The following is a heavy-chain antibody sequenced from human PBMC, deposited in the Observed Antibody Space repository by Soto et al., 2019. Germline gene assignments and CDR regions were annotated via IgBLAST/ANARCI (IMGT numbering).Heavy chain of an antibody. V-gene: IGHV4-31*03. CDR1: GGSISSGGYY. D-gene: IGHD3-9*01. CDR2: IYYSGST. Sequence: QVQLQESGPGLVKPSQTLSLTCTVSGGSISSGGYYWSWIRQHPGKGLEWIGYIYYSGSTYYNPSLKSRVTISVDTSKNQFSLKLSSVTAADTAVYYCARESGYGILTGYYIDYWGQGTLVTVSS. CDR3: ARESGYGILTGYYIDY. J-gene: IGHJ4*02.